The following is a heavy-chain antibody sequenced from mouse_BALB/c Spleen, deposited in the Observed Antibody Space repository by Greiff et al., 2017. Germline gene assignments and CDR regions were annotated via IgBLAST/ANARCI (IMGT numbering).Heavy chain of an antibody. Sequence: QVHVKQSGAELAKPGASVKMSCKASGYTFTGYWMHWVKQRPGQGLEWIGYINPSTGYTEYNQKFKDKATLTADKSSSTAYMQLSSLTSEDSAVYYCARIYYGYDGAMDYWGQGTSVTVSS. D-gene: IGHD2-2*01. J-gene: IGHJ4*01. CDR3: ARIYYGYDGAMDY. CDR1: GYTFTGYW. CDR2: INPSTGYT. V-gene: IGHV1-7*01.